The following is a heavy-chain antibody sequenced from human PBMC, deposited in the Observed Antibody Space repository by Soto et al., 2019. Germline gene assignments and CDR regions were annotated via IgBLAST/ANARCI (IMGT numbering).Heavy chain of an antibody. CDR1: GFTFSSYA. Sequence: QVQLVESGGGVVQPGRSLRLSCAASGFTFSSYAMHWVRQAPGKGLEWVAVISYDGSNKYYADSVKGRFTISRDNSKNLLXXQMNSLRAEDTAVYYCARGPNIVLVPAAIKGYFDYWGQGTLVTVSS. J-gene: IGHJ4*02. V-gene: IGHV3-30-3*01. D-gene: IGHD2-2*02. CDR3: ARGPNIVLVPAAIKGYFDY. CDR2: ISYDGSNK.